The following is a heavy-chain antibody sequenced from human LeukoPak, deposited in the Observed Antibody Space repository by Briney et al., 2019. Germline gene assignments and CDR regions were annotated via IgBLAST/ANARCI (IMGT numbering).Heavy chain of an antibody. Sequence: PGGSLRLSCSASGFSFSDYDMNWVRQAPGKGLEWVSAISGRSSHVYYGESVKGRFTISRDNAKNSLYLQLDSLGVEDTAVYYCGRAFPPLRTSSTGDLWGQGTLVTVSS. V-gene: IGHV3-21*01. CDR2: ISGRSSHV. D-gene: IGHD7-27*01. J-gene: IGHJ1*01. CDR1: GFSFSDYD. CDR3: GRAFPPLRTSSTGDL.